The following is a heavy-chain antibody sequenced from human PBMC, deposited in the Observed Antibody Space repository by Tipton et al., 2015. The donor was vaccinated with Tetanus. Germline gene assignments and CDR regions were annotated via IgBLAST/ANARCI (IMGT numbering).Heavy chain of an antibody. J-gene: IGHJ4*02. D-gene: IGHD6-13*01. CDR1: GGSVSSGNYF. V-gene: IGHV4-61*01. CDR3: ARGGIAAAGGGLDY. Sequence: TLSLTCTVSGGSVSSGNYFWTWIRQPPGKGLEWIGYIYYSGSTNYNPSLKSRVTISVDTSKNQFSLKLSSVTAADTAVYYCARGGIAAAGGGLDYWGQGTLVTVSS. CDR2: IYYSGST.